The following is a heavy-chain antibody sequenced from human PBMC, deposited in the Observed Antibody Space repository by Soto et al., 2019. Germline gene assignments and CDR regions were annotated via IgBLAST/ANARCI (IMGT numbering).Heavy chain of an antibody. Sequence: QVQLVQSGAEVKKPGASVKVSCKASGYAFTTYAISWVRQAPGQGLEWMGWISPYSANTKYAQRVQGRVTMTTATSASTAYMELRSLRSDDTAVYYCARVRKLEAYDYADRDAFDIWGQGTMVSVSS. V-gene: IGHV1-18*01. J-gene: IGHJ3*02. D-gene: IGHD4-17*01. CDR1: GYAFTTYA. CDR3: ARVRKLEAYDYADRDAFDI. CDR2: ISPYSANT.